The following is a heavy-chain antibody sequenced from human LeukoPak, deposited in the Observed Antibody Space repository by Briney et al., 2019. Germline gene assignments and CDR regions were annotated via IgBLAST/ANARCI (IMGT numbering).Heavy chain of an antibody. CDR1: GGSISSYY. CDR3: ARERRYDILTGYYDY. Sequence: PSETLSLTCTVSGGSISSYYWSWIRQPAGKGLEWIGRIYTSESTNYNPSLKSRVTMSVDTSKNRFSLKLSSVTAADTAVYYCARERRYDILTGYYDYWGQGTLVTVSS. V-gene: IGHV4-4*07. CDR2: IYTSEST. D-gene: IGHD3-9*01. J-gene: IGHJ4*02.